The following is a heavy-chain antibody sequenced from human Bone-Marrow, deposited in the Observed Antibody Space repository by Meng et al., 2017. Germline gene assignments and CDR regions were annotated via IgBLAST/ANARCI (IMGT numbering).Heavy chain of an antibody. CDR1: GGSTSSGTYY. CDR2: IHYSGST. Sequence: QVQLQESGPGLVKPLQTLPPTFTVPGGSTSSGTYYWGWIRQLPGKGLEWIAYIHYSGSTYYSPSLKSRVTISVDTSKNQLSLKLSSMTAADTAVYYCARYVFDSSSLYSNWFDPWGQGTLVTVSS. D-gene: IGHD3-22*01. V-gene: IGHV4-31*03. CDR3: ARYVFDSSSLYSNWFDP. J-gene: IGHJ5*02.